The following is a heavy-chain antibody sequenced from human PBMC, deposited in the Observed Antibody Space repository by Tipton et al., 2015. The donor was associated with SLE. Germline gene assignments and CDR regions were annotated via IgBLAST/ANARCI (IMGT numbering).Heavy chain of an antibody. J-gene: IGHJ4*02. CDR3: ARDTRDSSGYYFFDY. V-gene: IGHV4-34*01. Sequence: TLSLTCAVYGGSFSGYYWSWIRQPPGKGLEWIGEINHSGSTNYNPSLKSRVTISVDTSKNQFSLKLSSVTAADTAVYYCARDTRDSSGYYFFDYWGQGTLVTVSS. CDR1: GGSFSGYY. CDR2: INHSGST. D-gene: IGHD3-22*01.